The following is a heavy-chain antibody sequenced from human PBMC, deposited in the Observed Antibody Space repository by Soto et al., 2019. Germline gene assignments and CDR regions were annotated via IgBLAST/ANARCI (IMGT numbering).Heavy chain of an antibody. J-gene: IGHJ6*02. V-gene: IGHV4-34*01. CDR1: GGPFSGSY. CDR3: ARVRTETSTFYYYYGMDV. Sequence: PTETLCPTSAVYGGPFSGSYWCWIRQPPGKGLDRIGEINHSGRTKYNPSIKSRVTISVDTSKNQFSLKLSSVTAADTAVYYCARVRTETSTFYYYYGMDVWGQGTTVS. CDR2: INHSGRT. D-gene: IGHD4-17*01.